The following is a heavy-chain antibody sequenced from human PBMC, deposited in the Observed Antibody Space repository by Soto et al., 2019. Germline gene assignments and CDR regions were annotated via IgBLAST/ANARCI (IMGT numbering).Heavy chain of an antibody. CDR3: ARDVEARGIAARRPNVYYYYGMDV. CDR1: GFTFSSYG. CDR2: IWYDGSNK. V-gene: IGHV3-33*01. D-gene: IGHD6-6*01. J-gene: IGHJ6*02. Sequence: QVQLVESGGGVVQPGRSLRLSCAASGFTFSSYGMHWVRQAPGKGLEWVAVIWYDGSNKYYADSVKGRFTISRDNSKNTLYLKMNSLRAEDTAVYYCARDVEARGIAARRPNVYYYYGMDVWGQGTTVTVSS.